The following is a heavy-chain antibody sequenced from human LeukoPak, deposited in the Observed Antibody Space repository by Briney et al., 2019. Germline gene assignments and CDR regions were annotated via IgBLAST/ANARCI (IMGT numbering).Heavy chain of an antibody. D-gene: IGHD1-1*01. CDR2: INHSGST. V-gene: IGHV4-34*01. CDR1: GGSFSGYY. J-gene: IGHJ6*02. Sequence: SETLSLTCAVYGGSFSGYYWSLIRQPPGEGLEWIGEINHSGSTNYNPSLKSRVTISVDTSKNQFSLKLSSVTAADTAVYYCATGTPLDVWGQGTTVTVSS. CDR3: ATGTPLDV.